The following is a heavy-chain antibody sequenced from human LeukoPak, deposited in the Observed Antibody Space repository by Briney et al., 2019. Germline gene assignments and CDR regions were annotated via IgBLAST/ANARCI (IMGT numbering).Heavy chain of an antibody. CDR2: NSSSGNTI. CDR1: GFTFSSYE. D-gene: IGHD4-17*01. J-gene: IGHJ3*02. V-gene: IGHV3-48*03. CDR3: ARDRADYVGAFDT. Sequence: GGSLRLSCAASGFTFSSYEMNWVRQAPGKGLEWVSYNSSSGNTIYYADSVKGRFTNSRDNANNSLYLQMNSLRAEDTAVYYCARDRADYVGAFDTWGQGTMVTVSS.